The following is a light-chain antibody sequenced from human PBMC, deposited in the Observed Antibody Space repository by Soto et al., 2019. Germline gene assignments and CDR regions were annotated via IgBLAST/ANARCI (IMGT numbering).Light chain of an antibody. CDR2: DAS. Sequence: DIQMTQSPSTLSASVGDRVTITCRASQSISSWLAWYQQKPGKAPKLLIYDASSLESGVPSRFSGSGSGTEFTLTISSLQTDDFATYYCQQYNSYSQTFSQGTKVEIK. V-gene: IGKV1-5*01. J-gene: IGKJ1*01. CDR1: QSISSW. CDR3: QQYNSYSQT.